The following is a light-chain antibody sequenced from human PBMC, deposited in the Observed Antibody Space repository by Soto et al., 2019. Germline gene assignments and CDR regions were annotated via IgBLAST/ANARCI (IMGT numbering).Light chain of an antibody. CDR1: SSDVGAYKF. J-gene: IGLJ3*02. CDR2: DVS. Sequence: QSVPTQPASVSGSPGQSITISCTGSSSDVGAYKFVSWYQQIPGKAPKLMIYDVSYRPSGVSNRFSGSKSGNTASLTISGLQTEDEADYYCNSCTTSDTWVFGGGTQLTVL. CDR3: NSCTTSDTWV. V-gene: IGLV2-14*01.